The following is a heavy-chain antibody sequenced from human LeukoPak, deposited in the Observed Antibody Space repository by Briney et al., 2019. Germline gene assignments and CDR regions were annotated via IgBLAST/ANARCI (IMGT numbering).Heavy chain of an antibody. J-gene: IGHJ5*01. CDR1: GGSFREDY. V-gene: IGHV4-34*10. CDR2: VRQRGTT. D-gene: IGHD2/OR15-2a*01. Sequence: SETLSLTCAVSGGSFREDYRSWIRQSPGRGLEWIGLVRQRGTTTYNPSLKRRVSMSAGTSRKEFFLRLYSVTTEDTAVYFCARTQYYSAAGTLSWGPKERRPKLLFDSWGQGAVVTVSS. CDR3: ARTQYYSAAGTLSWGPKERRPKLLFDS.